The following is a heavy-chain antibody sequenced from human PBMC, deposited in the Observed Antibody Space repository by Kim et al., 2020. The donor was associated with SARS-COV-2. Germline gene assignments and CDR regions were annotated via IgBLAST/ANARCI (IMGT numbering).Heavy chain of an antibody. J-gene: IGHJ6*02. Sequence: ASVKVSCKVSGYTLTELSMHWVRQAPGKGLEWMGGFDPEDGETIYAQKFQGRVTMTEDTSTDTAYMELSSLRSEDTAVYYCATKGSQSGSRLYYYYGMDVWGQGTTVTVSS. D-gene: IGHD1-26*01. CDR2: FDPEDGET. V-gene: IGHV1-24*01. CDR3: ATKGSQSGSRLYYYYGMDV. CDR1: GYTLTELS.